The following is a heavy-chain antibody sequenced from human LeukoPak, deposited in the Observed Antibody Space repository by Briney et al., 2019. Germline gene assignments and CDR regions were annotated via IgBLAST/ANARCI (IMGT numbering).Heavy chain of an antibody. J-gene: IGHJ4*02. CDR3: ARGYYDFY. V-gene: IGHV4-59*01. Sequence: PSETPSLTCTVSGGSISGYYWSWIRQPPGKGLEWIGYIYYSGNTNYNPSLRSRVTISVDTSKNQFSLKVKSVTAADTAVYYCARGYYDFYWGQGTLVTVSS. D-gene: IGHD3-3*01. CDR1: GGSISGYY. CDR2: IYYSGNT.